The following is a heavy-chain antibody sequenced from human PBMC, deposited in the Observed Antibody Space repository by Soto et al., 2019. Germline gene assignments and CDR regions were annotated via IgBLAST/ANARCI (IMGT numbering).Heavy chain of an antibody. J-gene: IGHJ4*02. V-gene: IGHV4-38-2*02. Sequence: SETLSLTCAVSGYSIRSGYYWDWIRQAPGKGLEWIGSIYHSGNTHYNPSLKSRVTISVDTSKNQLSLRLSSVTAADTALFYCAREYSSSSGYFDYWGRGTLVTVSS. CDR2: IYHSGNT. CDR3: AREYSSSSGYFDY. CDR1: GYSIRSGYY. D-gene: IGHD6-6*01.